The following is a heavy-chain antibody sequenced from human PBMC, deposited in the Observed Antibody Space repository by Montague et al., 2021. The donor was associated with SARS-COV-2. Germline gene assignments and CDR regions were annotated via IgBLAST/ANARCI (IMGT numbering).Heavy chain of an antibody. Sequence: ETLSLTCTVSGGSLSTYYWTWIRQPPGKGLEWIGYISYSGGANYNPSLESRVTISSDTSKNQFSLNMRSVTAADTAVYYCARAGHAYDRSGYWNFFDSWGQGTLVTVSS. CDR1: GGSLSTYY. V-gene: IGHV4-59*01. D-gene: IGHD3-22*01. CDR2: ISYSGGA. J-gene: IGHJ4*02. CDR3: ARAGHAYDRSGYWNFFDS.